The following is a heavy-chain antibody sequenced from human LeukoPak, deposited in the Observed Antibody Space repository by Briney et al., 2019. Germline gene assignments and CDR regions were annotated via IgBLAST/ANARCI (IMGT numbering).Heavy chain of an antibody. CDR3: AKDPFEEYYFDY. CDR1: GFTFSSYG. J-gene: IGHJ4*02. CDR2: IRYDGSNK. D-gene: IGHD3-10*01. Sequence: SGGSLRISCAASGFTFSSYGMHWVRQAPGKRLEWVAFIRYDGSNKYYADSVKGRFTISRDNSKNTLYLQMNSLRAEDTAVYYCAKDPFEEYYFDYWGQGTLVTVSS. V-gene: IGHV3-30*02.